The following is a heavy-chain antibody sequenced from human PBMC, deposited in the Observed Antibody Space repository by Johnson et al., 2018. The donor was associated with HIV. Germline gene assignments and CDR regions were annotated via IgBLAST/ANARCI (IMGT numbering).Heavy chain of an antibody. CDR1: EFTFSNYW. D-gene: IGHD3-22*01. CDR2: IKQDGSER. V-gene: IGHV3-7*05. CDR3: ARDPGGRRYYYCSCYFSFDI. Sequence: VQLVESGGGLVQPGGSLRLSCAASEFTFSNYWMNWVRQAPGKGLEWVANIKQDGSERYYVDSVKGRFTISRDNAKNSLYLQMNSLRAEDTALYYCARDPGGRRYYYCSCYFSFDIWGQGTIVTVSS. J-gene: IGHJ3*02.